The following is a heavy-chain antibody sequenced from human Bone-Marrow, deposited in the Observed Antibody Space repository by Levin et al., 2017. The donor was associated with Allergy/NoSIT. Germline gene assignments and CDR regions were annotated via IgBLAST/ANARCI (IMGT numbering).Heavy chain of an antibody. CDR3: ARVLTIFGVPYGMDV. D-gene: IGHD3-3*01. Sequence: SETLSLTCTVSGGSISSYYWSWIRQPPGKGLEWIGYIYYSGSTNYNPSLKSRVTISVDTSKNQFSLKLSSVTAADTAVYYCARVLTIFGVPYGMDVWGQGTTVTVSS. CDR2: IYYSGST. CDR1: GGSISSYY. J-gene: IGHJ6*02. V-gene: IGHV4-59*01.